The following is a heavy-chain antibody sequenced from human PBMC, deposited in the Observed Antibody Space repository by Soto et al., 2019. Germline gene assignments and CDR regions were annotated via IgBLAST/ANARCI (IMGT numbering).Heavy chain of an antibody. CDR3: ARTAAAGKYYYGMDV. D-gene: IGHD6-13*01. CDR2: IYPGDSDT. Sequence: PGESLRISCKGSGYSFFSYYIAWVRQMTGKGLESMGIIYPGDSDTRYSPSFQGQVTISADKSISTAYLQWSSLKASDTAMYYCARTAAAGKYYYGMDVWGQGTTVTVSS. V-gene: IGHV5-51*01. J-gene: IGHJ6*02. CDR1: GYSFFSYY.